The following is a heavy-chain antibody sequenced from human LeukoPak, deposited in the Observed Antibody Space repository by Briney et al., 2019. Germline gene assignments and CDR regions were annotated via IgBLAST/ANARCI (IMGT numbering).Heavy chain of an antibody. V-gene: IGHV3-7*01. CDR3: ARRAVRRAFDS. CDR1: GFTFSSCW. D-gene: IGHD6-6*01. J-gene: IGHJ4*02. Sequence: PGGSLRLSCAASGFTFSSCWMSWVRQALGKGLEWVADINQDGSAKYYVDSLEGRFTISRDNTKSSLYLQMSSLRAEDTAVYYCARRAVRRAFDSWGQGTLVAVSS. CDR2: INQDGSAK.